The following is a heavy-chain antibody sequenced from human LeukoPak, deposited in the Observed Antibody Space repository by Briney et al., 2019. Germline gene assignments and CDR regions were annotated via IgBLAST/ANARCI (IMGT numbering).Heavy chain of an antibody. D-gene: IGHD3-22*01. V-gene: IGHV5-51*01. Sequence: GESLKISCKGSGYSFTSYWIGWVRQLPGKGLGWMGIIYPGDSDTRYSPSFQGQVTISADKSISTAYLQWSSLKASDTAMYYCARSTLTYYYDSSGYPLQNYFDYWGRRTLVTVSS. CDR3: ARSTLTYYYDSSGYPLQNYFDY. J-gene: IGHJ4*02. CDR2: IYPGDSDT. CDR1: GYSFTSYW.